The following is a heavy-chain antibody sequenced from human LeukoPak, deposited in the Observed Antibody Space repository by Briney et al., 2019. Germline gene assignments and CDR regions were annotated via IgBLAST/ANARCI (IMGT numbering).Heavy chain of an antibody. Sequence: GESLQISCKGSGYGFTTYWIGWVRPMTGKGREWMGIIYPNDSDTRYSPSFQGQVTISADKSISTAYLQWISLKASDTPMYYCARQYREAYNYDILTGYYRGPDYYYYYYMDVWDKGTTVTVSS. CDR1: GYGFTTYW. CDR2: IYPNDSDT. CDR3: ARQYREAYNYDILTGYYRGPDYYYYYYMDV. V-gene: IGHV5-51*01. D-gene: IGHD3-9*01. J-gene: IGHJ6*03.